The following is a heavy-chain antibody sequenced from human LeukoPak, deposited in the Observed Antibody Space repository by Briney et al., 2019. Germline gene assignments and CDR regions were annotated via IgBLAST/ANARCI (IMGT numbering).Heavy chain of an antibody. V-gene: IGHV4-59*01. Sequence: PSETLSLTCTVSGGSISSYYWSWIRQSPGKGLECIGYIHYTGSTNYNPSLKSRVTISVDTSKNQFSLKLSSVTAADTAVYYCARAGSGWYLSYYYYYMDVWGKGTTVTISS. D-gene: IGHD6-19*01. CDR2: IHYTGST. J-gene: IGHJ6*03. CDR3: ARAGSGWYLSYYYYYMDV. CDR1: GGSISSYY.